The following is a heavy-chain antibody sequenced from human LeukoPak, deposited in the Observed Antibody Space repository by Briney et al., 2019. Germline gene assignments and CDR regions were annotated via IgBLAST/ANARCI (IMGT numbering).Heavy chain of an antibody. Sequence: QAGGSLRLSCAASGFTFSSYAMHWVRQAPGKGLEWVAVISYDGSNKYYADSVKGRFTISRDNSKNTLYLQMNSLRAEDTAVYYCASLRLTRSSKDYWGQGTLVTVSS. CDR3: ASLRLTRSSKDY. CDR2: ISYDGSNK. J-gene: IGHJ4*02. D-gene: IGHD6-6*01. V-gene: IGHV3-30-3*01. CDR1: GFTFSSYA.